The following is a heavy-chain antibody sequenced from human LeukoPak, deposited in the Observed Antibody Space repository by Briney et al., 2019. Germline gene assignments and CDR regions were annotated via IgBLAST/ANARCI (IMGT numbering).Heavy chain of an antibody. D-gene: IGHD6-13*01. V-gene: IGHV4-59*01. CDR3: VRGPIWTAAAVRGNYYYMDV. J-gene: IGHJ6*03. CDR1: GGSISSYY. Sequence: SETLSLTCTVSGGSISSYYWSWIRQPPGKGLEWIGYIYYSGSTNYNPSLKSRVTISVDTSKNQFSLKLSSVTAADTAVYYCVRGPIWTAAAVRGNYYYMDVWGKGTTVTVSS. CDR2: IYYSGST.